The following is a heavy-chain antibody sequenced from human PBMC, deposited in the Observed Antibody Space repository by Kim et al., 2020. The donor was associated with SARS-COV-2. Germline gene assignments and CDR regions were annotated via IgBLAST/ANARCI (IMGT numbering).Heavy chain of an antibody. Sequence: SETLSLTCTVSGGSISSSNYYWGWIRQPPGKGLEWIGSIFYSGSTYYNPSLKSRVTMSVDTSKNQFSLKLTSVTAADTSVYYCSRLLVDHYYYYYAMDVWGQGTTVTVSS. CDR1: GGSISSSNYY. V-gene: IGHV4-39*01. CDR3: SRLLVDHYYYYYAMDV. D-gene: IGHD2-15*01. J-gene: IGHJ6*02. CDR2: IFYSGST.